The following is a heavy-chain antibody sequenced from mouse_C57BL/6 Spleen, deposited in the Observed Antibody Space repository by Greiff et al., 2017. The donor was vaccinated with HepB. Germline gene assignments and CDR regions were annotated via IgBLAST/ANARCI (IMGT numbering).Heavy chain of an antibody. CDR3: AREIYDGYLAWFAY. V-gene: IGHV5-4*01. Sequence: EVKLVESGGGLVKPGGSLKLSCAASGFTFSSYAMSWVRQTPEKRLEWVATISDGGSYTYYPDNVKGRFTISRDNAKNNLYLQMSHLKSEDTAMYYCAREIYDGYLAWFAYWGQGTLVTVSA. CDR2: ISDGGSYT. J-gene: IGHJ3*01. D-gene: IGHD2-3*01. CDR1: GFTFSSYA.